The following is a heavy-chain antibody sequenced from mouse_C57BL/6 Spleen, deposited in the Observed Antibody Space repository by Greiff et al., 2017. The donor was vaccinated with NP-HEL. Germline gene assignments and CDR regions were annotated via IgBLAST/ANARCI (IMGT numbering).Heavy chain of an antibody. D-gene: IGHD2-1*01. CDR2: ISSGSSTI. CDR1: GFTFSDYG. CDR3: ASLYGNYLPFAY. Sequence: EVQLVESGGGLVKPGGSLKLSCAASGFTFSDYGMHWVRQAPEKGLEWVAYISSGSSTIYYADTVKGRFTISRDNAKTTLFLQMTSLRSEDTARYYCASLYGNYLPFAYWGQGTLVTVSA. J-gene: IGHJ3*01. V-gene: IGHV5-17*01.